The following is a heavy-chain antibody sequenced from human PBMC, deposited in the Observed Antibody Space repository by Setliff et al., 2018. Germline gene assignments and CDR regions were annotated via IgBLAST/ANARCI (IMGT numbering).Heavy chain of an antibody. J-gene: IGHJ4*02. CDR3: ARGVSSVSWTPRY. CDR1: GDSMNDNH. D-gene: IGHD6-19*01. CDR2: IYTSGGT. V-gene: IGHV4-4*08. Sequence: SETLSLTCNVSGDSMNDNHWTWIRQPPGKGLEWIGYIYTSGGTNYNPSLKSRVTISVDMSKNQFSPKLSSVIAADTAVYYCARGVSSVSWTPRYWGRGILVTVSS.